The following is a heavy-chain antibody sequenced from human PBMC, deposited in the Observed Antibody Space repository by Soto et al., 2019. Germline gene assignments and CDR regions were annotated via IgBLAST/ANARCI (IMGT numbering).Heavy chain of an antibody. CDR3: ARDGGAERTYYYYGMDV. D-gene: IGHD1-1*01. CDR2: ITAYNGNA. CDR1: GYSFTSYG. Sequence: ASVKVSCKASGYSFTSYGISWVRQGPGQGLEWMGWITAYNGNANYAQKFQGRVTVTTDISTSTAYMELRSLRSDDTAVYFCARDGGAERTYYYYGMDVWGQGTTVTVYS. J-gene: IGHJ6*02. V-gene: IGHV1-18*01.